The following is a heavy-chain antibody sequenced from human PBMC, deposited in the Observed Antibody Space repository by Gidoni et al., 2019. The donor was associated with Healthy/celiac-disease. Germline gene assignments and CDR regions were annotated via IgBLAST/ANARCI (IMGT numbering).Heavy chain of an antibody. V-gene: IGHV4-39*01. CDR3: ARQLVTFDY. J-gene: IGHJ4*02. CDR1: GGAISSRSYY. D-gene: IGHD3-9*01. Sequence: LQLQESGPGLVKPSETLSLTCTVSGGAISSRSYYWGWVRRPPGKGREWLGRIYYSGSTYYNPSLKRRVTISVDTSKNQFSLKLSSVTAADTAVYYCARQLVTFDYWGQGTLVTVSS. CDR2: IYYSGST.